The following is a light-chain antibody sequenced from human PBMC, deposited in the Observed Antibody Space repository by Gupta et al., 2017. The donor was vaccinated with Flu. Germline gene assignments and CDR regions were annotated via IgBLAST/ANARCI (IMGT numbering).Light chain of an antibody. CDR1: SSDVGAWGF. Sequence: SALTQPRSVSGSAGQSVTISCTGTSSDVGAWGFVSWYQQHPGRAPKAIIYDVDRRPSGVPDRFSGAKVGNTASLTISGLQADDEADYYCYSYAGTYTFVFGGGTRLTV. CDR3: YSYAGTYTFV. V-gene: IGLV2-11*01. CDR2: DVD. J-gene: IGLJ2*01.